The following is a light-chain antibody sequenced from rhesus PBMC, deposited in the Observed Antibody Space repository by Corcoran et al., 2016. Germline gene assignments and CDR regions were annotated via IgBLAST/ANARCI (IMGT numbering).Light chain of an antibody. J-gene: IGKJ1*01. CDR3: QKCDSAPWT. CDR1: QSIGSN. Sequence: AIQMTQSPSSLSASVGDTVTITCRASQSIGSNLAWYQQKPGKVPRLLIYGAFTLQAEVPSRFRGSGSGTDFTLTISRLQPEDVATYYCQKCDSAPWTFGQGTKVEIK. V-gene: IGKV1-59*02. CDR2: GAF.